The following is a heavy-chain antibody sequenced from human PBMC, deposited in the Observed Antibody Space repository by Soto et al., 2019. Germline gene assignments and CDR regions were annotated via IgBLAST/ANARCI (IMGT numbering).Heavy chain of an antibody. CDR1: GGTFSSYA. D-gene: IGHD3-3*01. J-gene: IGHJ4*02. CDR2: IIPIFGTA. V-gene: IGHV1-69*13. CDR3: ATPPLRFLESFDY. Sequence: ASVKVSCKASGGTFSSYAISWVRQAPGQGLEWMGGIIPIFGTANYAQKFQGRVTITADESTSTAYMELSSLRSEDTAVYYCATPPLRFLESFDYWGQGTLVTVS.